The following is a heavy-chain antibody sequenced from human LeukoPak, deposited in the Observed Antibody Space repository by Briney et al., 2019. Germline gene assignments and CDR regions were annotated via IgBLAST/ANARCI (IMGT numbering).Heavy chain of an antibody. CDR3: ARLYQLPPVSAFDI. Sequence: GSSVKVFCKASGGTFSSYTISWVRQAPGQGLEWMGRIIPILGIANYAQKFQGRVTITADKSTSTAYMELSSLRSEDTAVYYCARLYQLPPVSAFDIWGQGTMVTVSS. D-gene: IGHD2-2*01. CDR2: IIPILGIA. CDR1: GGTFSSYT. J-gene: IGHJ3*02. V-gene: IGHV1-69*02.